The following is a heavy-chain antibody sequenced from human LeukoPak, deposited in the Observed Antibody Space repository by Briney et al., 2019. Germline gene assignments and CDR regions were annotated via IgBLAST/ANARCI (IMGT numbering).Heavy chain of an antibody. D-gene: IGHD3/OR15-3a*01. CDR1: GFTFSNAW. V-gene: IGHV3-21*01. CDR3: ASGRPSDYYYNMDV. Sequence: GGSLRLSCAASGFTFSNAWMSWVRQAPGKGLEWVSFISSSSTHIYYADSVKGRFTISRDNAKNSLYLQLNSLRAEDTAIYYCASGRPSDYYYNMDVWAKGTTVTVSS. CDR2: ISSSSTHI. J-gene: IGHJ6*03.